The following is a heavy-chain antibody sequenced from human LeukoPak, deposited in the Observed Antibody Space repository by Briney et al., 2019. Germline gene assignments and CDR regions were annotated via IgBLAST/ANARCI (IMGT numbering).Heavy chain of an antibody. Sequence: ASVKVSCKASGYTFTGYFMHWVRQAPGQGLEWMGWINANSGGTSYAQKFQGRVTMTRDTSISTAYLELCGLRSDDTAVYYCARGGVFQDLYSYYYGMDVWGQGTTVTISS. CDR3: ARGGVFQDLYSYYYGMDV. J-gene: IGHJ6*02. V-gene: IGHV1-2*02. D-gene: IGHD3-16*01. CDR2: INANSGGT. CDR1: GYTFTGYF.